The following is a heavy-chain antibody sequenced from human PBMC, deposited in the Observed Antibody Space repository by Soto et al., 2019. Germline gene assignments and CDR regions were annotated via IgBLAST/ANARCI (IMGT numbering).Heavy chain of an antibody. J-gene: IGHJ4*02. Sequence: PLGVLRLSCAASGFTFSSYSMNWVRQAPGKGLEWVANIWYDGSKKNYAESVKGRFTISRDNSKNTLSLQMNSLRVEDTAVYYCAREARTSGLDSWGQGTLVTVSS. CDR2: IWYDGSKK. D-gene: IGHD3-10*01. V-gene: IGHV3-33*08. CDR1: GFTFSSYS. CDR3: AREARTSGLDS.